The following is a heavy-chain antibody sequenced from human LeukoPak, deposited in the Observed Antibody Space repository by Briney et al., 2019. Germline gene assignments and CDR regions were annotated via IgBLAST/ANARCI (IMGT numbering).Heavy chain of an antibody. CDR1: GGSISSGGYY. CDR3: ATPMVRGVIYYFDY. J-gene: IGHJ4*02. V-gene: IGHV4-31*03. D-gene: IGHD3-10*01. CDR2: IYYSGST. Sequence: SETLSLTCTVSGGSISSGGYYWSWIRQHPGKGLEWIGYIYYSGSTYYNPSLKSRVTISVDTSKNQFSLKLSSVTAADTAVYYCATPMVRGVIYYFDYWGQGTLVTVSS.